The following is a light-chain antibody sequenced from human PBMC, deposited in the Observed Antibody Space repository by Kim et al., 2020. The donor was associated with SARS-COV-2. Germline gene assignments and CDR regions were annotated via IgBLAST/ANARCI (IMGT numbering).Light chain of an antibody. J-gene: IGLJ2*01. CDR1: SSNIGSNY. Sequence: PGQRVTISCSGSSSNIGSNYVYWYQQLPGTAPKLLIYSNNQRPSGVPDRFSGSKSGTSASLAISGLRSEDEADYYCAAWDDSLSALFGGGTQLTVL. V-gene: IGLV1-47*02. CDR3: AAWDDSLSAL. CDR2: SNN.